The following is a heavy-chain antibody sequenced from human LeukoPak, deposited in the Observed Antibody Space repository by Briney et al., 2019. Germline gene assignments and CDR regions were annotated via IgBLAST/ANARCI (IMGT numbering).Heavy chain of an antibody. CDR3: ARDEGSGYDSLDY. Sequence: ASVKVSCKASGYTFSNYGFSWVRQAPGQGLEWMGWISVYNGNTNYAQKFQGRVTMTTDTSSRTAFMELRSLRSDHTPVYFCARDEGSGYDSLDYWGQGTLVTVSS. V-gene: IGHV1-18*01. CDR1: GYTFSNYG. D-gene: IGHD5-12*01. J-gene: IGHJ4*02. CDR2: ISVYNGNT.